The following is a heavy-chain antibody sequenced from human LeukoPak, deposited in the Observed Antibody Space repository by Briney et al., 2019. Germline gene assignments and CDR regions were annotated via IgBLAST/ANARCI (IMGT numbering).Heavy chain of an antibody. Sequence: ASVKVSCKASGYTFTGYYVHWVRQAPGQGLEWMGWINPNSGGTNYAQKFQGRVTMTRDTSISTAYMELSRLRSDDTAVYYCARFPYRQGTNWFDPWGQGTLVTVSS. J-gene: IGHJ5*02. D-gene: IGHD3-16*02. CDR2: INPNSGGT. CDR3: ARFPYRQGTNWFDP. V-gene: IGHV1-2*02. CDR1: GYTFTGYY.